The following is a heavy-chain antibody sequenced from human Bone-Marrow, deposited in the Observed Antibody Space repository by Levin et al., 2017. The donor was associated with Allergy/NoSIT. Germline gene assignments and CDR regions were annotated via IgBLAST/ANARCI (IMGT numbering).Heavy chain of an antibody. V-gene: IGHV4-34*01. Sequence: SQTLSLTCAVYGGSFSDYFWSWIRQPPGKGLEWIGEINQSGRSNYSPSLTSRVSISVDTSMHRISLKLNSLTAADTAIYFCAGGNSGSLVIDSWGQGVLVTVSS. CDR1: GGSFSDYF. CDR3: AGGNSGSLVIDS. CDR2: INQSGRS. D-gene: IGHD6-19*01. J-gene: IGHJ4*02.